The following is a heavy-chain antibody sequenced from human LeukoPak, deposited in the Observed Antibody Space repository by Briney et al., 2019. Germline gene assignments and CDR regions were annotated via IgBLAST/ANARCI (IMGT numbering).Heavy chain of an antibody. CDR2: IRYDGSNK. J-gene: IGHJ4*02. D-gene: IGHD3-10*01. CDR3: AKGFDYYFDY. V-gene: IGHV3-30*02. CDR1: GFTFSSYG. Sequence: GGSLRLSCAASGFTFSSYGMHWVRQAPGKGLEWVAFIRYDGSNKYYADSVKGRFTISRDNSKNMLYLQMSSLRGEDTAVYYCAKGFDYYFDYWGQGTLVTVSS.